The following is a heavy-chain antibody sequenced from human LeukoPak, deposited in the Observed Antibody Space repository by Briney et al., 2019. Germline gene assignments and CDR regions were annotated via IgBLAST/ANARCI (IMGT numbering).Heavy chain of an antibody. CDR2: ISSSSSYI. Sequence: PGGSLRLSCAASGFTFSSYSMNWVRQAPGKGLEWVSSISSSSSYIYYADSVKGRFTISRDNAKNSLYLQMNSLRAEDTGVYYCARAVAYCSSTSCGTRYFDYWGQGTLVTVSS. CDR1: GFTFSSYS. J-gene: IGHJ4*02. D-gene: IGHD2-2*01. CDR3: ARAVAYCSSTSCGTRYFDY. V-gene: IGHV3-21*01.